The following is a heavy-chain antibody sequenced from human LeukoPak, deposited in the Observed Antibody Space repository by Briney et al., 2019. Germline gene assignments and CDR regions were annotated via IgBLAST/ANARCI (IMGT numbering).Heavy chain of an antibody. CDR3: AGFFYDNSGDAFDL. J-gene: IGHJ3*01. D-gene: IGHD3-22*01. Sequence: SVKVSCKASGGSFTFTSHAISWVRQAPGQGLEWMGGLIPIYGSANYAQKFQGRVTITSDESTRTVYMELSSLRPEDSAVYYCAGFFYDNSGDAFDLWGQGTMVAVSS. CDR2: LIPIYGSA. CDR1: GGSFTFTSHA. V-gene: IGHV1-69*13.